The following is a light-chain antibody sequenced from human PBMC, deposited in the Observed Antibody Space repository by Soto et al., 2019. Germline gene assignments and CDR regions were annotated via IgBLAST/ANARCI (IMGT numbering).Light chain of an antibody. CDR3: QQYNTLPPWT. J-gene: IGKJ1*01. CDR1: QSVSSN. CDR2: GAS. Sequence: EIVMTQSPATLSVSPGERATLSCRASQSVSSNLAWYQQKPGQAPRLLIYGASTRATGIPARFSGSGSGTKFPLSLISLLSEDFAVYYCQQYNTLPPWTFGQGTKVAIK. V-gene: IGKV3-15*01.